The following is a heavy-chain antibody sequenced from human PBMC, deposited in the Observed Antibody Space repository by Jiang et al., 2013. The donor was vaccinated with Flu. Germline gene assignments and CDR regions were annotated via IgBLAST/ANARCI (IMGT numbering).Heavy chain of an antibody. J-gene: IGHJ4*02. CDR2: ITPYNGNT. CDR3: ARSTLTGGXFKGSDYFFDS. Sequence: SGAEVKSTGSSVKISCSASGYIFTYRYLHWVRQAPGQALEWMGWITPYNGNTGYAQKFRDRVTITRSMSLNPIYLELRSLTSEDTAMYFCARSTLTGGXFKGSDYFFDSWGQGTLVSVSS. CDR1: GYIFTYRY. D-gene: IGHD3-10*01. V-gene: IGHV1-45*02.